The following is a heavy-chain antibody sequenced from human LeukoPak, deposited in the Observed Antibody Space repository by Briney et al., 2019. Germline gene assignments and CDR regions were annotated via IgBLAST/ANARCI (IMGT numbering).Heavy chain of an antibody. V-gene: IGHV1-18*01. J-gene: IGHJ6*02. CDR1: GYTFTSYG. Sequence: ASVKVSCKASGYTFTSYGISWVRQAPGQGPEWMGWISAYNGNTNYAQKLQGRVTMTTDTSTSTAYMELRSLRSDDTAVYYCARDSYCSSTSCYNLRVYYYGMDVWGQGTTVTVSS. D-gene: IGHD2-2*02. CDR2: ISAYNGNT. CDR3: ARDSYCSSTSCYNLRVYYYGMDV.